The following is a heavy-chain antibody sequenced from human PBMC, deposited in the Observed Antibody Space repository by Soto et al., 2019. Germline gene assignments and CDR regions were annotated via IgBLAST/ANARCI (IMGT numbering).Heavy chain of an antibody. V-gene: IGHV1-18*03. CDR3: VRVNEGVYYDSSGYYGF. Sequence: ASGKVSCKASGYRFSSYGICWVRQAPGQGLQWMGWISTYSGNTNFAQDFRDRLTMTTDTSTNTAYMELRSLRSGEMAVYYCVRVNEGVYYDSSGYYGFWGQGPLFPVSP. D-gene: IGHD3-22*01. CDR2: ISTYSGNT. CDR1: GYRFSSYG. J-gene: IGHJ4*02.